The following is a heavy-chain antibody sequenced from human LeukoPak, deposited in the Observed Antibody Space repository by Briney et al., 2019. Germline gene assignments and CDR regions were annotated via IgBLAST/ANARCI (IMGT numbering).Heavy chain of an antibody. V-gene: IGHV3-21*01. CDR3: AREWRTRGFRSGWHIHFDY. CDR2: ISSSSSYI. D-gene: IGHD6-19*01. J-gene: IGHJ4*02. CDR1: GFTFSSYS. Sequence: PGGSLRLSCAASGFTFSSYSMKWVRQAPGKGLEWVSSISSSSSYIYYADSVKGRFTISRDNAKNSLYLQMNSLRAEDTAVYYCAREWRTRGFRSGWHIHFDYWGQGTLVTVSS.